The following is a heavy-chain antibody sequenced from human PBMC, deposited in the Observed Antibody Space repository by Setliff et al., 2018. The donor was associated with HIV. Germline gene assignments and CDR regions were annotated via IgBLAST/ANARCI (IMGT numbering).Heavy chain of an antibody. V-gene: IGHV4-39*01. Sequence: SETLSLTCTVSGDSISSSSYYWGWIRQPPGKGLEWIGSISYSGSTYYNPSLKSRVTISVDTSKNQFSLKLNSVTATDTAVYYCARGRKRDGYNFYYYYMDVWDKGTTVTVSS. CDR2: ISYSGST. J-gene: IGHJ6*03. CDR3: ARGRKRDGYNFYYYYMDV. CDR1: GDSISSSSYY. D-gene: IGHD5-12*01.